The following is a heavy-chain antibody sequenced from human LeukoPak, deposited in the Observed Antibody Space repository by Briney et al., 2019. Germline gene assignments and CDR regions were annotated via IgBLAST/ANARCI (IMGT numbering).Heavy chain of an antibody. CDR1: GFTFSSYA. CDR3: AKDLAYSFDS. Sequence: GGSLRLSCAASGFTFSSYAMSWVRQAPGKGLEWVSAISGSGGSTYYADSVKGRFTISRDNWSMLYLQMNSLRAEDTAVYYCAKDLAYSFDSWGQGTLVTVSS. J-gene: IGHJ4*02. V-gene: IGHV3-23*01. CDR2: ISGSGGST.